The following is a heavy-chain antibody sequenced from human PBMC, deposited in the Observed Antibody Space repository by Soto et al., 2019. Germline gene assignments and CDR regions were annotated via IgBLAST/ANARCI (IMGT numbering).Heavy chain of an antibody. CDR1: GFTFSSYG. Sequence: PGGSLRLSCAASGFTFSSYGMHWVRQAPGKGLEWVAVISCDGSNKYYADSVKGRFTISRDNSKNTLYLQMNRLRAEDTAVYYCAKDSRAALRSIFGGNPLSYGMDVWGQGTTVTVSS. V-gene: IGHV3-30*18. CDR3: AKDSRAALRSIFGGNPLSYGMDV. CDR2: ISCDGSNK. J-gene: IGHJ6*02. D-gene: IGHD3-3*01.